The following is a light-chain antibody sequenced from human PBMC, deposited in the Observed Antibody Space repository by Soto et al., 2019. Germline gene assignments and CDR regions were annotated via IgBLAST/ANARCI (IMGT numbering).Light chain of an antibody. CDR3: SSYAGSNNFVV. V-gene: IGLV1-40*01. J-gene: IGLJ2*01. CDR1: SSNIGAGYD. Sequence: QSVLTQPPSVSGAPGQRVTISCTGSSSNIGAGYDVHWYQQLPGTAPKLLIYGNSNRPSGVPDRFSGSKSGNTASLTVSGLQAEDEADYYCSSYAGSNNFVVFGGGTKVTVL. CDR2: GNS.